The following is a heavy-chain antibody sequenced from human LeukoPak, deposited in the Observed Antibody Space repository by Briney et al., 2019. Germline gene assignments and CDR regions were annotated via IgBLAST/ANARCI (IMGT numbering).Heavy chain of an antibody. V-gene: IGHV4-59*08. CDR1: DGSISGYY. J-gene: IGHJ4*02. CDR2: IYYGGGT. Sequence: SETLSLTCSVSDGSISGYYWSWIRQPPGKGLEWIGYIYYGGGTSYNPSLKSRVTMSVDTSRNQFSLKVTSAPAADTAVYYCARQPNKNFFDYWGPGTPVTVSS. CDR3: ARQPNKNFFDY.